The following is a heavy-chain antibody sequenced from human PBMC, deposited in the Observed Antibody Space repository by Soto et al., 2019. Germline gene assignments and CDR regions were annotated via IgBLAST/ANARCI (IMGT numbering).Heavy chain of an antibody. CDR3: ARDLSWDIVVVPAARYYYYGMDV. V-gene: IGHV1-69*13. D-gene: IGHD2-2*01. CDR2: IIPIFGTA. J-gene: IGHJ6*02. CDR1: GGTFSSYA. Sequence: SVKVSCKASGGTFSSYAISWVRQAPGQGLEWMGGIIPIFGTANYAQKFQGRVTITADESTSTAYMELSSLRSEDTAVYYCARDLSWDIVVVPAARYYYYGMDVWGQGTTVTVSS.